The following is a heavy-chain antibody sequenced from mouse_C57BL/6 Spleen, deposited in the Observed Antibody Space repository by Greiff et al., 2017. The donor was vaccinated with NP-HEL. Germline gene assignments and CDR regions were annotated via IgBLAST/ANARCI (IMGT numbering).Heavy chain of an antibody. J-gene: IGHJ1*03. CDR1: GYTFTDYY. D-gene: IGHD1-1*02. CDR3: ASLVARGYFDV. V-gene: IGHV1-26*01. Sequence: EVQLQQSGPELVKPGASVKISCKASGYTFTDYYMNWVKQSHGKSLEWIGDINPNNGGTSYNQKFKGKATLTVDKSSSTAYMELRSLTSEDSAVYYCASLVARGYFDVWGTGTTVTVSS. CDR2: INPNNGGT.